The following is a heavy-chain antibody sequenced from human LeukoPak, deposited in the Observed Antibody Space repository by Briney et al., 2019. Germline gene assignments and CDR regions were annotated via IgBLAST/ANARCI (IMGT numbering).Heavy chain of an antibody. Sequence: VGSLRLSCAASGFTFDDYGMSWVRQAPGKGLEWVSGINWNGGSTGYADSVKGRFTISRDNAKNSLYLQMNSLRAEDTALYYCARDWDQMDAFDIWGQGTMVTVSS. CDR2: INWNGGST. CDR1: GFTFDDYG. V-gene: IGHV3-20*04. J-gene: IGHJ3*02. CDR3: ARDWDQMDAFDI. D-gene: IGHD1-26*01.